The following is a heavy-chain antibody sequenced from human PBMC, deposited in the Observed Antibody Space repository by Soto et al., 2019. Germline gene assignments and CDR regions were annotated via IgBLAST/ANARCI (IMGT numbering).Heavy chain of an antibody. D-gene: IGHD4-17*01. J-gene: IGHJ4*02. CDR2: ISYDGSNK. Sequence: PGGSLRLSCAASGFTFSSYAMHWVRQAPGKGLEWVAVISYDGSNKYYADSVKGRFTISRDNAKNSLYLQMNSLRAEDTAVYYCARDHPLPTVTKYFDYWGQGTLVTVSS. V-gene: IGHV3-30-3*01. CDR1: GFTFSSYA. CDR3: ARDHPLPTVTKYFDY.